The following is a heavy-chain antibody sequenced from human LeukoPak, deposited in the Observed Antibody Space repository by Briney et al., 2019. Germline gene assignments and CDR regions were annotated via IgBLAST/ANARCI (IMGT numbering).Heavy chain of an antibody. J-gene: IGHJ4*02. CDR1: GFIFSNYG. Sequence: GGSLRLSCVASGFIFSNYGMNWVRQAPGKGLEWVSAISGSGGSTYYADSAKGRFTISRDNSKNTLYLQMNSLRAEDTAVYYCAKGLGPFDYWGQGTLVTVSS. CDR3: AKGLGPFDY. CDR2: ISGSGGST. V-gene: IGHV3-23*01.